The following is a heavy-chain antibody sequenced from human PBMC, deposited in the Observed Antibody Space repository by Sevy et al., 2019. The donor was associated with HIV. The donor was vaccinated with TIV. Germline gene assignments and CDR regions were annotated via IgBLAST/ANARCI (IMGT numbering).Heavy chain of an antibody. CDR2: ISSSSSYI. CDR3: ARGMHYYGSGSYLAMDYYYYGMDV. D-gene: IGHD3-10*01. CDR1: GFTFSSYS. J-gene: IGHJ6*02. Sequence: GGSLRLSCAASGFTFSSYSMNWVRHAPGKGLEWVSSISSSSSYIYYADSVKGRFTISRDNAKNSLYLQMNSLRAEDTAVYYCARGMHYYGSGSYLAMDYYYYGMDVWGQGTTVTVSS. V-gene: IGHV3-21*01.